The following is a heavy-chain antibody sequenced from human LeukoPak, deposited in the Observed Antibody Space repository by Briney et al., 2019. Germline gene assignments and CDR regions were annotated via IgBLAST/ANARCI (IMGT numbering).Heavy chain of an antibody. CDR2: IYYSGST. V-gene: IGHV4-59*08. Sequence: KPSETLSLTCAVYGGSFSTYYWSWIRQPPGKGLEWIGYIYYSGSTNYNPSLNSRVTISVDTSKNQFSLRLSSVTAADTAVYYCARRSSGNWYFDLWGRGTLVTVSS. CDR3: ARRSSGNWYFDL. J-gene: IGHJ2*01. CDR1: GGSFSTYY. D-gene: IGHD1-14*01.